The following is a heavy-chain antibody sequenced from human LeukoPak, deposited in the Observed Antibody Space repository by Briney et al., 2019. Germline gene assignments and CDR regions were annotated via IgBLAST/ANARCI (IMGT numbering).Heavy chain of an antibody. Sequence: PGGSLRLSCAASGFTVSSNYMSWVRQALGKGLEWVSVIYSGGSTYYADSVKGRFTISRDNSKNTLYLQLNNVRTEDTATYFCAKEQYPGYFDFWGQGTLVTVSA. J-gene: IGHJ4*02. CDR2: IYSGGST. D-gene: IGHD6-19*01. CDR1: GFTVSSNY. V-gene: IGHV3-66*02. CDR3: AKEQYPGYFDF.